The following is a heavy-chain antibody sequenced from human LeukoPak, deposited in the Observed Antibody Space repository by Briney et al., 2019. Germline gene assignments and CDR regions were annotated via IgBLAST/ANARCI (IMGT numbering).Heavy chain of an antibody. D-gene: IGHD4-17*01. CDR1: GFTFSSYN. Sequence: SGGSLRLSCAASGFTFSSYNMNWVRQAPGKGLEWVSSISSSSTYIYYADSMKGRFTISRDNAKNSLYLQMNSLRDDDTAVYYCARNRNDYGDYVHDYWGQGTLVTVSS. CDR2: ISSSSTYI. CDR3: ARNRNDYGDYVHDY. V-gene: IGHV3-21*01. J-gene: IGHJ4*02.